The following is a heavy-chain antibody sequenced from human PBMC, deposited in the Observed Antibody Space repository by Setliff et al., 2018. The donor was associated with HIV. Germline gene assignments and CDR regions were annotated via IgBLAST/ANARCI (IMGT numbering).Heavy chain of an antibody. CDR2: IIPIFGTA. J-gene: IGHJ5*02. CDR1: GGTFSSYA. V-gene: IGHV1-69*05. CDR3: ASGYCSSTSCFYNWFDP. Sequence: GASVKVSCKASGGTFSSYAISWVLQAPGQGLEWMGGIIPIFGTANYAQKFQGRVTITTDESTSTAYMELSSLRSEDTAVYYCASGYCSSTSCFYNWFDPWGQGTLVTV. D-gene: IGHD2-2*01.